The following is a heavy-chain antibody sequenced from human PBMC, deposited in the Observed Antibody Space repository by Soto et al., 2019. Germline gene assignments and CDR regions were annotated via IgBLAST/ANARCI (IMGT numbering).Heavy chain of an antibody. V-gene: IGHV4-34*01. CDR3: ARVRLDWLLLCYGVDV. CDR1: GGSFTDHY. D-gene: IGHD3-3*01. CDR2: INHSGIT. J-gene: IGHJ6*01. Sequence: SETLSITCAVYGGSFTDHYGTWIRQSPGKGLEWIGEINHSGITYYNTSLKSRVTISVDTSKNQFSLKLRSVTAADTATYYCARVRLDWLLLCYGVDVGGQGTTVT.